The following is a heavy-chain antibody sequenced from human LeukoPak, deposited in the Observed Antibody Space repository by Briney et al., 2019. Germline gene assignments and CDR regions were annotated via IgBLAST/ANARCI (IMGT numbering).Heavy chain of an antibody. J-gene: IGHJ3*02. CDR3: ALLVLPPDRTSYAFDI. CDR2: FDPEHQEI. V-gene: IGHV1-24*01. CDR1: GQALSELS. D-gene: IGHD1-14*01. Sequence: ASVKVSCKVSGQALSELSVHWVRQTPEKGFVWWGGFDPEHQEILYAQSFQGRFTMSEDSSTDTAYLHLSSLTSEDSALYYCALLVLPPDRTSYAFDIWGQGTVVTVSA.